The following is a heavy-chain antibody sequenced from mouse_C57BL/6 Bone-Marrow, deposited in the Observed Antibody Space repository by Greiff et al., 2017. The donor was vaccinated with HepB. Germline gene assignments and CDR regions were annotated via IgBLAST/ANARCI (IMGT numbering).Heavy chain of an antibody. J-gene: IGHJ4*01. Sequence: EVHLVESGGGLVQPKGSLKLSCAASGFSFNTYAMNWVRQAPGKGLEWVARIRSKSNNYATYYADSVKARFTISRDDSESMLYLQMNNLKTEDTAMYYCVRHYYAMDYWGQGTSVTVSS. CDR2: IRSKSNNYAT. CDR1: GFSFNTYA. CDR3: VRHYYAMDY. V-gene: IGHV10-1*01.